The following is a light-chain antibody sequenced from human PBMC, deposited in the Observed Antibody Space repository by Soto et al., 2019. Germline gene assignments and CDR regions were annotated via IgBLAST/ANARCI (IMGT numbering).Light chain of an antibody. CDR3: QQLNSFPLP. J-gene: IGKJ3*01. CDR2: GAS. Sequence: IQLTQSPSSLSASVGDRVTISCRASQGIANFLAWYQQKQGKAPKLLIYGASTLQSGVPSRFSGSGSGTDFTLTSSSLQPEDFSTYYCQQLNSFPLPFGPGTKVDIK. V-gene: IGKV1-9*01. CDR1: QGIANF.